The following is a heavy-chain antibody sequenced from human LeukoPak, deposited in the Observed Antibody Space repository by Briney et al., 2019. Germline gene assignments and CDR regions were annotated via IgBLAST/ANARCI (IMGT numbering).Heavy chain of an antibody. D-gene: IGHD4-23*01. J-gene: IGHJ4*02. CDR1: GFTFSTYG. CDR3: AREEGDDGTSGINY. CDR2: IWYDGKTK. V-gene: IGHV3-33*01. Sequence: GGSLRLSCAASGFTFSTYGMHWVRQAPGKGLEWVSDIWYDGKTKFYADSVKGRFTISRDNSKKTLYLQMNSLRAEDTAVYYCAREEGDDGTSGINYWGQGTLVTVSS.